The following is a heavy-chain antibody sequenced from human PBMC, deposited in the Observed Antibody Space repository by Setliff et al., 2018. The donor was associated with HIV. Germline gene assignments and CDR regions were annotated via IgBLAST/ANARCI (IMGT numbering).Heavy chain of an antibody. J-gene: IGHJ3*02. CDR3: ARVVALTYYDYIWGSYQDDFEI. CDR1: GYTFNNYY. V-gene: IGHV1-46*02. CDR2: INPSDNRT. Sequence: ASVKVSCKASGYTFNNYYMHWVRQAPGQGLEWMGIINPSDNRTYYAQKFQGRITLTTDPSTSKVYMELRSLRSDDTAVYYCARVVALTYYDYIWGSYQDDFEIWGQGTMVTVSS. D-gene: IGHD3-16*02.